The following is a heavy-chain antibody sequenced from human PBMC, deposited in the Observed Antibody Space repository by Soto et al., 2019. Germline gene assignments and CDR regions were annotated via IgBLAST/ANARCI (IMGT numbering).Heavy chain of an antibody. V-gene: IGHV3-23*01. CDR1: GFTVTSNG. CDR2: ISPNGQGI. J-gene: IGHJ4*02. CDR3: AKDRKYPRDYFHY. D-gene: IGHD6-6*01. Sequence: GGSLRLSCGVSGFTVTSNGVSWVRQAPGKGLEWVSAISPNGQGIWYADSVKGRFTISRDISRNTVFLQMDSLRAEDTAVYYCAKDRKYPRDYFHYWGQGTLVTVSS.